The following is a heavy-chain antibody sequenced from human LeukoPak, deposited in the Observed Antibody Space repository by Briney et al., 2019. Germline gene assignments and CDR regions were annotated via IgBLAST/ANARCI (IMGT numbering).Heavy chain of an antibody. D-gene: IGHD6-13*01. CDR3: ANLIAAADY. V-gene: IGHV3-23*01. CDR2: ISGRGGDT. Sequence: GGSLRLSCVGSGFTFGNYAMNWVRQAPGKGLEWVAAISGRGGDTFYADSVKGRFTISRDNSKNTLYLQMNSLRAEDTAVYYCANLIAAADYWGQGTLVTVSS. CDR1: GFTFGNYA. J-gene: IGHJ4*02.